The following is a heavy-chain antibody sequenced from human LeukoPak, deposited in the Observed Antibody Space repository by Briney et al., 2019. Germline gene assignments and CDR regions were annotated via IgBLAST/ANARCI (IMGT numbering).Heavy chain of an antibody. D-gene: IGHD2-15*01. CDR1: GFTFSSYA. V-gene: IGHV3-30*04. J-gene: IGHJ3*02. CDR3: ARGSPRYCSGGSCYSIDAFDI. Sequence: GGSLRLSCAASGFTFSSYAMHWVRQAPGKGLEWVAVISYDGSNKYYADSVKGRLTISRDNSKNTLYLQMNSLRAEDTAVYYCARGSPRYCSGGSCYSIDAFDIWGQGTMVTVSS. CDR2: ISYDGSNK.